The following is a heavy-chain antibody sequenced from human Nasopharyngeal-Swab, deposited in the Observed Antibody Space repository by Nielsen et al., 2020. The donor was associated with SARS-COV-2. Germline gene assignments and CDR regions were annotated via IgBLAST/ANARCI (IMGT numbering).Heavy chain of an antibody. V-gene: IGHV3-7*01. CDR1: EFAFGSYW. CDR3: ARDGQQQPGHWYYYMDV. J-gene: IGHJ6*03. Sequence: GGSLRLSCAASEFAFGSYWMSWVRQAPGKGLEWVAHIKHGGSETYYVGSVEGRFTISRDDTKKSLFLQMHSLRPEDTAVYYCARDGQQQPGHWYYYMDVWGKGTTVTVSS. CDR2: IKHGGSET. D-gene: IGHD6-13*01.